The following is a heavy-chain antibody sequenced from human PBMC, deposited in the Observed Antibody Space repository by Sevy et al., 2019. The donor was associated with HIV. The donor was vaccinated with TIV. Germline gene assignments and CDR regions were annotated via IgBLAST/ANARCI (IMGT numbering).Heavy chain of an antibody. CDR2: ISSSSSYI. V-gene: IGHV3-21*01. CDR3: ARGGRDFWSGYYLYYFDY. CDR1: GFTFSSYS. J-gene: IGHJ4*02. Sequence: GGSLRLSCAASGFTFSSYSMNWVRQAPGKGLEWVSSISSSSSYIYYADSVKGRFTISSDNAKNSLYLQMNSLRAEDTAVYDCARGGRDFWSGYYLYYFDYWGLGTLVTVSS. D-gene: IGHD3-3*01.